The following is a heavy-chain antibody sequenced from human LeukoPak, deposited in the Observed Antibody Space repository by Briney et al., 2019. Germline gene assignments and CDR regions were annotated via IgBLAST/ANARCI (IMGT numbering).Heavy chain of an antibody. CDR2: INHSGST. CDR3: ATPSGSYYYYYGMDV. V-gene: IGHV4-34*01. CDR1: GGSFSGYY. D-gene: IGHD1-26*01. J-gene: IGHJ6*02. Sequence: PSETLSLTCAVYGGSFSGYYWSWIRQPPGKGLEWIGEINHSGSTNYNPSLKSRVTISVDTSKNQFSLKLSSVTAADTAVYYCATPSGSYYYYYGMDVWGQGTTVTVSS.